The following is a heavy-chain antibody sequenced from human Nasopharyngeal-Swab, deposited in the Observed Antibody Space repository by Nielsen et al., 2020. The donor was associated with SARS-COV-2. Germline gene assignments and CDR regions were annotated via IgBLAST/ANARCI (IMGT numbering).Heavy chain of an antibody. J-gene: IGHJ5*02. CDR2: IYTDGSTT. CDR3: ARDVAGADSA. Sequence: GESLKISCAASGFTFSRYWMHWVRQVPGKGLVWVSRIYTDGSTTDHADSVKGRFTISRDNAKNTLYLQMNNLRAEDTALYYCARDVAGADSAWGQGTLVTVSS. D-gene: IGHD2-21*01. V-gene: IGHV3-74*01. CDR1: GFTFSRYW.